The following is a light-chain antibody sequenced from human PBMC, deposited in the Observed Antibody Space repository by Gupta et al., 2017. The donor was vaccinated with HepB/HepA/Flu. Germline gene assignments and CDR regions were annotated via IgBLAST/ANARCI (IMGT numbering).Light chain of an antibody. CDR1: QSISSH. V-gene: IGKV1-39*01. J-gene: IGKJ1*01. Sequence: DIQMTQSPSSLSASVGDRVTITFRASQSISSHLNWYQQKPGKAPKLLIYAASRVQSGVPSRFSGSGSGTDFTLTISRRQPEDFATYYCQQRDSTPWTFGQGTKVEIK. CDR2: AAS. CDR3: QQRDSTPWT.